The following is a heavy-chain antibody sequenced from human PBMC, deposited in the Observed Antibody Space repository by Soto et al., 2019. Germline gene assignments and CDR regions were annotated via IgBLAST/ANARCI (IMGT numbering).Heavy chain of an antibody. V-gene: IGHV4-4*02. CDR2: IHYSGTI. J-gene: IGHJ3*02. Sequence: PSETLSLTCTVSGDSISSSHWWTWVRQPPGKGLEWIGEIHYSGTINFNPSLKSRVTISLDKSKSQFSLRLSSVTAADTAVYYCARATLANRPAFDIWGQGTMVTVSS. CDR1: GDSISSSHW. CDR3: ARATLANRPAFDI. D-gene: IGHD5-12*01.